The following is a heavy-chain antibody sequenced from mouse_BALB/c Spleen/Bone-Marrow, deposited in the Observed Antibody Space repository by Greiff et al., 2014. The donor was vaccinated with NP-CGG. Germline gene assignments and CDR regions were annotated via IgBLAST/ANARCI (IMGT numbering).Heavy chain of an antibody. D-gene: IGHD4-1*01. V-gene: IGHV1-87*01. CDR1: GYTFTSYW. Sequence: VQLVESRAELARPGASVKLSCKASGYTFTSYWMQWVKQRPGQGLEWIGAIYPGDGDTRYTQKFKGKATLTADKSSSTAYMQLSSLASEDSAAYYCARGWDWFAYWGQGTLVTVSA. J-gene: IGHJ3*01. CDR2: IYPGDGDT. CDR3: ARGWDWFAY.